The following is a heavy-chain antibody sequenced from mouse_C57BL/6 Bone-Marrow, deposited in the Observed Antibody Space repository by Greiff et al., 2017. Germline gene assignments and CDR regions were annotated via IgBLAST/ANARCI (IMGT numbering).Heavy chain of an antibody. V-gene: IGHV10-1*01. CDR3: VRRTTVVATPYYYAMDY. Sequence: EVKLVESGGGLVQPKGSLKLSCAASGFSFNTYAMNWVRQAPGKGLEWVARIRSKSNNYATYYADSVKDRFTISRDDSESMLYLQMNNLKTEDTAMYYWVRRTTVVATPYYYAMDYWGQGTSVTVSS. CDR1: GFSFNTYA. J-gene: IGHJ4*01. D-gene: IGHD1-1*01. CDR2: IRSKSNNYAT.